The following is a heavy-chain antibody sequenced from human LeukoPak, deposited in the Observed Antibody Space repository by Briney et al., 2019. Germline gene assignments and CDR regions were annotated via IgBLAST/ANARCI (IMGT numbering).Heavy chain of an antibody. D-gene: IGHD3-22*01. CDR1: SYTFTNYA. V-gene: IGHV1-8*02. J-gene: IGHJ3*02. Sequence: ASVKVSCKASSYTFTNYAFTWVRQAPGQGLEWMGWMNPNSGNTGYAQKFQGRVTMTRNTSISTAYMELSSLRSEDTAVYYCARGEYYDSSGSHDAFDIWGQGTMVTVSS. CDR2: MNPNSGNT. CDR3: ARGEYYDSSGSHDAFDI.